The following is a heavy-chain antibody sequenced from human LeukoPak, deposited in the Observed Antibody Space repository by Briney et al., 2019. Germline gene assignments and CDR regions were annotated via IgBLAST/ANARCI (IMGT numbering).Heavy chain of an antibody. Sequence: GGSLRLSCAASGFTFSSYIMNWVRQAPGKGLEWVSTIGSRTASTYYADSVKGRFTISRDNSKNTLYLQMNSLRAEDTAVYYCAKHNLGVATRTAYGFDIWGQGTMVTVSS. J-gene: IGHJ3*02. D-gene: IGHD5-12*01. V-gene: IGHV3-23*01. CDR2: IGSRTAST. CDR1: GFTFSSYI. CDR3: AKHNLGVATRTAYGFDI.